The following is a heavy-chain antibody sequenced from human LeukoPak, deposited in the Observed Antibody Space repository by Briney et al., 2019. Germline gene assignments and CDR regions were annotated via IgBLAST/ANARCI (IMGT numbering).Heavy chain of an antibody. D-gene: IGHD1-26*01. Sequence: SETLSLTCTVSGGSISSYYWSWIRQPPGKGLEWIGYIYYSGSTNYNPSLKSRVTISVDTSKNQLSLKLSSVTAADTAVYYCARVGATDWYFDLWGRGTLVTVSS. J-gene: IGHJ2*01. CDR3: ARVGATDWYFDL. CDR2: IYYSGST. CDR1: GGSISSYY. V-gene: IGHV4-59*08.